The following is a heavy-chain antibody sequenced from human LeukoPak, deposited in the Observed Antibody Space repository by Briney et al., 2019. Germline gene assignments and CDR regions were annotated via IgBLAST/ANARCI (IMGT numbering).Heavy chain of an antibody. CDR1: GFTFSSYA. Sequence: PGGSLRLSCAASGFTFSSYAMSWVRQVPGKGLEWVSGISGSGGSTDYADSVKGRFTISRDNSRNTLYLQMNSLRPEDTAVYYCAKAIWVAATSSWFCLDYWGQGTLVTVSS. J-gene: IGHJ4*02. CDR2: ISGSGGST. CDR3: AKAIWVAATSSWFCLDY. D-gene: IGHD3-10*01. V-gene: IGHV3-23*01.